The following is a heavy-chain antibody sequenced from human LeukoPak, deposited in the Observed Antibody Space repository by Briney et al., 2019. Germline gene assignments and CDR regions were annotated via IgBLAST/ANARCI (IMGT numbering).Heavy chain of an antibody. CDR2: INHSGST. J-gene: IGHJ4*02. D-gene: IGHD2-15*01. Sequence: PSETLSLTCAVCGGSFSGYYWSWIRQPPGKGLEWIGEINHSGSTNYNPSLKSRVTISVDTSKNQFSLKLSSVTAADTAAYYCARGRGYCSGGSCSFCYFDYWGQGTLVTVSS. CDR1: GGSFSGYY. V-gene: IGHV4-34*01. CDR3: ARGRGYCSGGSCSFCYFDY.